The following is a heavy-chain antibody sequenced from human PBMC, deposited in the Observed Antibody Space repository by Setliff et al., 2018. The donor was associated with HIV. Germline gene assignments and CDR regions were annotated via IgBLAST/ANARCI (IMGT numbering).Heavy chain of an antibody. CDR3: ARGFSGHYSFPGYMGV. Sequence: SETLSLTCAVYGESFSGYYWNWIRQPPGKGLEWIGEINRSGSTKYNPSLKSRVTISVDTSKKQFSLKLSSVTAADTAVYYCARGFSGHYSFPGYMGVWGKGTTVTVSS. V-gene: IGHV4-34*01. J-gene: IGHJ6*03. D-gene: IGHD3-22*01. CDR2: INRSGST. CDR1: GESFSGYY.